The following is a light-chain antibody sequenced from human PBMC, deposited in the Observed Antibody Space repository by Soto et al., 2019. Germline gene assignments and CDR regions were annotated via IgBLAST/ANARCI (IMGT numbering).Light chain of an antibody. J-gene: IGLJ1*01. CDR2: DVS. V-gene: IGLV2-14*03. CDR3: TSYTGSNTYV. Sequence: QSVLTQPASVSGSPAQSITMYCTGASSDVGYYNYVSWYQLHPGKAPKLTIYDVSNRPSGISNRFSGSKSGNAASLTISGLQAEDEADYYCTSYTGSNTYVFGTETKVTVL. CDR1: SSDVGYYNY.